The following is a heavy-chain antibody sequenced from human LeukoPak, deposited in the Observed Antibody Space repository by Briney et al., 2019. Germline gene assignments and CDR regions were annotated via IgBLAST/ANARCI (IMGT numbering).Heavy chain of an antibody. Sequence: PSETLSLTCTVSGGSISSGGYYWRWIRQHPGKGLEWIGYIYYSGSTYYNPSLKSRVTISVDTSKNQFSLKLSSVTAADTAVYYCARGLQGAAAGTNYYYGMDVWGQGTTVTVSS. J-gene: IGHJ6*02. V-gene: IGHV4-31*03. D-gene: IGHD6-13*01. CDR1: GGSISSGGYY. CDR2: IYYSGST. CDR3: ARGLQGAAAGTNYYYGMDV.